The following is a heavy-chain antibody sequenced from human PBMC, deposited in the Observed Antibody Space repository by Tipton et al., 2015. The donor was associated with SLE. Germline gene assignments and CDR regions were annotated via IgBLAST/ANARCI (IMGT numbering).Heavy chain of an antibody. J-gene: IGHJ4*02. CDR3: ARVRRDSSSWGLDY. CDR1: GGSIRSSSYY. V-gene: IGHV4-39*07. Sequence: TLSLTCTVSGGSIRSSSYYWGWIRQPPGKGLEWIGSIYYSGSTNYNPSVKSRVSMSVDTSKNQFSLRLSSVTAADTAFYYCARVRRDSSSWGLDYWGQGILITVSS. D-gene: IGHD6-13*01. CDR2: IYYSGST.